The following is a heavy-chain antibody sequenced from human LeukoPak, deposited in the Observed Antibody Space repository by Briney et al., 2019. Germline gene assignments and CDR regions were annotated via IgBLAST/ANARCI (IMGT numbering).Heavy chain of an antibody. CDR1: GFTFSDYY. J-gene: IGHJ4*02. Sequence: PGGSLRLSCAASGFTFSDYYMSWIRQAPGKGLEWVSYISSSSSYTNYADSVKGRFTISRDNVKNSLYLQMNSLRAEDTAVYYCARGGEWEPVYWGQGTLVTVSS. CDR3: ARGGEWEPVY. CDR2: ISSSSSYT. D-gene: IGHD1-26*01. V-gene: IGHV3-11*05.